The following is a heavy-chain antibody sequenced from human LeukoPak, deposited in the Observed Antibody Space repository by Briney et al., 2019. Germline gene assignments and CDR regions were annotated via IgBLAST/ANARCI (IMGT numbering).Heavy chain of an antibody. J-gene: IGHJ4*02. CDR3: AKDTGLVAATRYYFDY. CDR1: GFTFSSYG. Sequence: EPGRSLRLSCAASGFTFSSYGMHWVRQAPGKGLEWVAVIWYDGNNKYYADSVKGRFTISRDNSQTTLYLQMNSLRVEDTAVYYCAKDTGLVAATRYYFDYWGQGTLVTVSS. V-gene: IGHV3-33*06. D-gene: IGHD1-26*01. CDR2: IWYDGNNK.